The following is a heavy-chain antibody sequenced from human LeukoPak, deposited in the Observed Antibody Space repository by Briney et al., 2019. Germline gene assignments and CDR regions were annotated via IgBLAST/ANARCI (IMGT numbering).Heavy chain of an antibody. D-gene: IGHD1-26*01. Sequence: GGSLRLSCAASGFTVSTNYMSWVRQAPGKKLEWVSDIYSDGSTFYADSVKGRFTISRDSSKNTLYLQMNSLRAEDTAVYYCARDGVGATPVMDVWGQGTTVTVSS. V-gene: IGHV3-53*01. CDR2: IYSDGST. CDR1: GFTVSTNY. J-gene: IGHJ6*02. CDR3: ARDGVGATPVMDV.